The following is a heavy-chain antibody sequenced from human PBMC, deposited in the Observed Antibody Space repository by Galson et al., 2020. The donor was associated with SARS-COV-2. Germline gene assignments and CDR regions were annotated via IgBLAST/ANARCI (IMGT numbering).Heavy chain of an antibody. CDR1: GGSISSGDYY. CDR3: ARDKFTKPQTREQYYYYYGMDV. J-gene: IGHJ6*02. CDR2: IYYSGST. Sequence: ETSETLSLTCTVSGGSISSGDYYWSWIRQPPGKGLEWIGYIYYSGSTYYNPSLKSRVTISVDTSKNQFSLKLSSVTAADTAVYYCARDKFTKPQTREQYYYYYGMDVWGQGTTVTVSS. V-gene: IGHV4-30-4*01.